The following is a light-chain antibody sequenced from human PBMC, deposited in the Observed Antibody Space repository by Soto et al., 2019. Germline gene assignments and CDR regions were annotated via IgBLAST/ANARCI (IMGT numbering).Light chain of an antibody. CDR3: QQYGSSPGT. J-gene: IGKJ2*01. CDR2: GAS. CDR1: QNVNNNY. V-gene: IGKV3-20*01. Sequence: VLTQSPGTLSLSPGERATLSCRASQNVNNNYLAWYQQKPGQAPRLLIRGASSRATGLPDRFSGSGSGTAFTLTINRLEPEDFAVYYCQQYGSSPGTFGQGTKLEIK.